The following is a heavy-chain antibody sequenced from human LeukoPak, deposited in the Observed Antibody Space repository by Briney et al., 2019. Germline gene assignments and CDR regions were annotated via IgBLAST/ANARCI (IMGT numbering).Heavy chain of an antibody. CDR2: ISGSGGST. CDR3: ARENDPLGESFDY. V-gene: IGHV3-23*01. Sequence: GGSLRLSCAASGFTFSSYGMSWVRQAPGKGLEWVSAISGSGGSTYYADSVKGRFTISRDNAKNSLYLQMNSLRAEDTAVYYCARENDPLGESFDYWGQGTLVTVSS. J-gene: IGHJ4*02. D-gene: IGHD3-16*01. CDR1: GFTFSSYG.